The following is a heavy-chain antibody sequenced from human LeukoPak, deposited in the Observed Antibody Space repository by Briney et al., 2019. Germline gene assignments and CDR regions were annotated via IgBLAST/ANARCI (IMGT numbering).Heavy chain of an antibody. CDR1: VVSININNW. V-gene: IGHV4-4*02. Sequence: NPSQSLCLTCAVSVVSININNWWSWVRQPPGKGLEWIGEIYHSGSTNYNPSPKGRVTKSEDTSKNHFSRKLSSVTAAHTAVYYFGRFGIAEAGSRFFDYWGQGTLVTVSS. CDR3: GRFGIAEAGSRFFDY. D-gene: IGHD6-13*01. CDR2: IYHSGST. J-gene: IGHJ4*02.